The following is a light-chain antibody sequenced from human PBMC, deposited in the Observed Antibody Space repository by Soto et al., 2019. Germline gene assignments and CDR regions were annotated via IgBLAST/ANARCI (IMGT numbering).Light chain of an antibody. CDR1: SSDVGTYNY. CDR2: DVS. Sequence: QSALIQPRSVSGSPGQSVTISCTGTSSDVGTYNYVSWYRQHPGKAPKLMISDVSKRPSVVPDRFSGSKSDNTASLTISGLQAEDEGDYYCCSYAGSYIFVFGTGTKLTVL. CDR3: CSYAGSYIFV. V-gene: IGLV2-11*01. J-gene: IGLJ1*01.